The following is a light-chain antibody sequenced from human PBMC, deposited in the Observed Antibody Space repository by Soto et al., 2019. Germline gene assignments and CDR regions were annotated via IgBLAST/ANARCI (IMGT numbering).Light chain of an antibody. CDR1: QSISIW. CDR3: QHYNSYPWT. Sequence: DVQMTQSPSTLSASVGDSVTITCRASQSISIWLAWYQQKPGKAPKLLIYKASTLESGVPSNFSGGGSGTEFTLTISSLQPEDFATYYCQHYNSYPWTFGQGTKVDIK. V-gene: IGKV1-5*03. J-gene: IGKJ1*01. CDR2: KAS.